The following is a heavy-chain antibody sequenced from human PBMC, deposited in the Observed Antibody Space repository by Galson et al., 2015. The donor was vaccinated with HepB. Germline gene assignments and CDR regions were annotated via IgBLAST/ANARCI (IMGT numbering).Heavy chain of an antibody. J-gene: IGHJ3*02. Sequence: TLSLTCAVSGGSISSSNWWSWVRQPPGKGLEWIGEIYHSGSTNYNPSLKSRVTISVDKSKNQFSLKLSSVTAADTAVYYCARFGSNSGYAGAFDIWGQGTMVTVSS. CDR3: ARFGSNSGYAGAFDI. CDR1: GGSISSSNW. V-gene: IGHV4-4*02. CDR2: IYHSGST. D-gene: IGHD5-12*01.